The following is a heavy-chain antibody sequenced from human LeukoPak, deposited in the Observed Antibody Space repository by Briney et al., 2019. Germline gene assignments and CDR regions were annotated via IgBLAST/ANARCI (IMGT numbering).Heavy chain of an antibody. J-gene: IGHJ4*02. V-gene: IGHV3-23*01. CDR2: ISPSGDRT. D-gene: IGHD3-22*01. CDR3: AIMHGYYDGSGFWVQ. CDR1: GFTFSSHA. Sequence: GSLRLSCAASGFTFSSHAMSWVRQAPGKGLEWVSFISPSGDRTSSADSVEGRFTISRDNTRNTLYLQMNSLRDEDTGVYYCAIMHGYYDGSGFWVQWGQGTLVTVSS.